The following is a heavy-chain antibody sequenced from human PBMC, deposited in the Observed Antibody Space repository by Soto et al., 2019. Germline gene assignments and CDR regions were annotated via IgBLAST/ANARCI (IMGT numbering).Heavy chain of an antibody. J-gene: IGHJ4*02. CDR1: GGTFSSYA. CDR2: IIPIFGTA. V-gene: IGHV1-69*01. CDR3: AREGKGYCSGGSCESN. Sequence: QVQLVQSGAEVKKPGSSVKVSCKASGGTFSSYAISWVRQAPGQGPEWMGGIIPIFGTANYAQKFQGRVTITADEYTSTAYMELSSLRSEDTAVYYCAREGKGYCSGGSCESNWGQGTLVTVSS. D-gene: IGHD2-15*01.